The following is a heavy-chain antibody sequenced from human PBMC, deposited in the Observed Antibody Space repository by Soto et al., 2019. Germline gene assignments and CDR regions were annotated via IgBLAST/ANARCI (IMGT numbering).Heavy chain of an antibody. CDR1: GGTFSSYT. J-gene: IGHJ6*03. D-gene: IGHD4-4*01. CDR2: ISAYNGIT. CDR3: AKADSNYAGRFYYYYMDV. V-gene: IGHV1-18*01. Sequence: ASVKVSCKASGGTFSSYTISWVRQAPGQGLEWMGRISAYNGITNYSQNFQGKVIMTADTSTSTAYMELRTLRSDDTAVYYCAKADSNYAGRFYYYYMDVWGNGTLVTVSS.